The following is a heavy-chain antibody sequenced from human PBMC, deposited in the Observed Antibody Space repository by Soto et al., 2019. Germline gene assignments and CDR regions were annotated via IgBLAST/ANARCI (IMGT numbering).Heavy chain of an antibody. Sequence: PSETLSLTCAFYGGSFSGYYWSLIRQPPGKGLEWIGEINHSGSTNYNPSLKSRVTISVDTSKNQFSLKLSSVTAADTAVYYCARERPDGSRLDPWGQGTLVTVS. V-gene: IGHV4-34*01. CDR2: INHSGST. J-gene: IGHJ5*02. D-gene: IGHD6-13*01. CDR3: ARERPDGSRLDP. CDR1: GGSFSGYY.